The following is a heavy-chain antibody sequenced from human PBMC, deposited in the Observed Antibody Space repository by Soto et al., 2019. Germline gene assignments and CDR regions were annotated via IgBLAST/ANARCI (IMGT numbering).Heavy chain of an antibody. V-gene: IGHV1-2*02. J-gene: IGHJ4*02. CDR3: ARVPGHKNSRGDF. CDR2: INPKSGDT. D-gene: IGHD3-10*01. Sequence: QVRLVQSGPEVRRPGASVTVSCKASGYTFTHYFIHWVRRAPGQGLEWMGYINPKSGDTHYSQTFRGGVSMPVDTSTDTASVGLSSLKSDDTAVYFCARVPGHKNSRGDFWGQGTPITVSS. CDR1: GYTFTHYF.